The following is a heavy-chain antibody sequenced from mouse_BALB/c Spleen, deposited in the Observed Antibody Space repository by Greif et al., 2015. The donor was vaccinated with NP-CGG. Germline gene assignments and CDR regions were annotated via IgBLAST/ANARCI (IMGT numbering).Heavy chain of an antibody. CDR1: GFSLTSYG. Sequence: QVQLQQSGPGLVAPSQSLSITCTVSGFSLTSYGVHWVRQPPGEGLEWLGVIWAGGSTNYNSALMSRLSISKDNSKSQVFLKMNSLQTDDTAMYYCARVRGGRAMDYWGQGTSVTVSS. CDR2: IWAGGST. D-gene: IGHD3-3*01. V-gene: IGHV2-9*02. CDR3: ARVRGGRAMDY. J-gene: IGHJ4*01.